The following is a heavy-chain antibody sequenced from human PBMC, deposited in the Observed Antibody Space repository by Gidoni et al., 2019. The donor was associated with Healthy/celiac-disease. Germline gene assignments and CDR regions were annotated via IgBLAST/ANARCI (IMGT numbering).Heavy chain of an antibody. J-gene: IGHJ6*03. V-gene: IGHV3-66*01. D-gene: IGHD3-3*01. CDR1: GFTVSSNY. Sequence: EVQLVESGGGLVQPGGSLRLSCAASGFTVSSNYMSGVIQAPGKGLEWVSVIYSGGSTYYADSVKGRFTISRDNSKNTLYLQMNSLRAEDTAVYYCARARPPPGGDFWSGYRRYYYYMDVWGKGTTVTVSS. CDR3: ARARPPPGGDFWSGYRRYYYYMDV. CDR2: IYSGGST.